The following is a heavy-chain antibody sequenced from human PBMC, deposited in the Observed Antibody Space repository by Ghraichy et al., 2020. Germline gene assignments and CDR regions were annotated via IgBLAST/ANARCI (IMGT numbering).Heavy chain of an antibody. J-gene: IGHJ4*02. Sequence: SETLSLTCTVSGDSISTSSYHWGWIRQSPRTGLEWIGVVYYNGNTYYNPSLKSRVTISVDTSDNQFSLDMTSATAAETAVYYCAKFLGYCSVGSCFPSDWGRGTRVIVSS. CDR3: AKFLGYCSVGSCFPSD. D-gene: IGHD2-8*02. V-gene: IGHV4-39*01. CDR2: VYYNGNT. CDR1: GDSISTSSYH.